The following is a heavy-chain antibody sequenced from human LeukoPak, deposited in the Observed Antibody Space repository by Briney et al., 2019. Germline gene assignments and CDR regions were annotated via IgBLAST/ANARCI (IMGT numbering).Heavy chain of an antibody. D-gene: IGHD2-15*01. CDR2: VKVDGSEK. Sequence: GGSLRLSCTASGFTFSGSWMSWVRQAPGKGLEWVANVKVDGSEKNYVDSVKGRFTISRDNVKNSLYLQMNSLRAEDTAVYYCAKGGRSLDFWGQGALVTVSS. V-gene: IGHV3-7*01. J-gene: IGHJ4*02. CDR3: AKGGRSLDF. CDR1: GFTFSGSW.